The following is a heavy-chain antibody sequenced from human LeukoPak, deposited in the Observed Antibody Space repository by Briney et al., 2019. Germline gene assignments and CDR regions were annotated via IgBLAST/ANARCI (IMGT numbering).Heavy chain of an antibody. CDR1: EFTFSSYS. CDR3: ARGFCSSTICSIDY. D-gene: IGHD2-2*01. J-gene: IGHJ4*02. Sequence: GGSLRLSCAASEFTFSSYSMNWVRQAPGKGLEWVSSISSGSDYIYYADSVKGRFTISRDNAKNSLYLRMNGLRAEDTAVYYCARGFCSSTICSIDYWGQGALVTVSS. V-gene: IGHV3-21*01. CDR2: ISSGSDYI.